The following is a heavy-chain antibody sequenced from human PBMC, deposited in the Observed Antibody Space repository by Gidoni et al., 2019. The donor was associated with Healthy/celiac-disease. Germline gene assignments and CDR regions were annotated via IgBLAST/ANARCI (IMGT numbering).Heavy chain of an antibody. CDR1: GFPFSSYE. CDR3: ARGPHDYGDYIDY. D-gene: IGHD4-17*01. Sequence: EVQLVESGGGLVQPGGSLRLSCAASGFPFSSYEMNWVRQAPGKGLEWVSYISSSGSTIYYADSVKGRFTISRDNAKNSLYLQMNSLRAEDTAVYYCARGPHDYGDYIDYWGQGTLVTVSS. V-gene: IGHV3-48*03. CDR2: ISSSGSTI. J-gene: IGHJ4*02.